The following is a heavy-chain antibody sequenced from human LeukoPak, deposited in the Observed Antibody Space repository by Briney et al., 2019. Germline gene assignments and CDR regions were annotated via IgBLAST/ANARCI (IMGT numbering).Heavy chain of an antibody. Sequence: PSETLSLTCTVSGGSISSSSYYWGWIRQPPGKGLEWIGSIYSGSTYYNPSLKSRVTISVDTSKNQFSLKLSSVTAADTAVYYCASTTVAGTGDAFDIWGQGTMVTVSS. CDR3: ASTTVAGTGDAFDI. CDR1: GGSISSSSYY. D-gene: IGHD6-19*01. J-gene: IGHJ3*02. CDR2: IYSGST. V-gene: IGHV4-39*07.